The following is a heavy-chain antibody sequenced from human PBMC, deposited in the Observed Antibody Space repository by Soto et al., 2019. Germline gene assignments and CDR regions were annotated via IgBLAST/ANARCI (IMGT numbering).Heavy chain of an antibody. CDR1: GFPFSRYS. J-gene: IGHJ4*02. CDR2: ISRGGNDI. Sequence: PGGSLRLFGEAFGFPFSRYSLNWVRQAPGKGLEWVSSISRGGNDISYAESVEGRFFTSRDNVNNVLYLDINNLRPEDTPVYYCGRMAYWGQGTLVTVSS. V-gene: IGHV3-21*06. CDR3: GRMAY.